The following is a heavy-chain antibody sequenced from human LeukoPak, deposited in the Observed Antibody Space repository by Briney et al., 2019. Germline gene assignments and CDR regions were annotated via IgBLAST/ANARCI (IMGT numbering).Heavy chain of an antibody. CDR3: ARNNAMDV. Sequence: GGSLRLSCAASGFALSSQWMTWVRQVPGRGPEWVANVNRDGSETYYLDSVKGRFTISKDNAKNSLYLQMNSLRAEDTALYHCARNNAMDVWGQGTTVIVSS. CDR2: VNRDGSET. J-gene: IGHJ6*02. V-gene: IGHV3-7*03. D-gene: IGHD2-8*01. CDR1: GFALSSQW.